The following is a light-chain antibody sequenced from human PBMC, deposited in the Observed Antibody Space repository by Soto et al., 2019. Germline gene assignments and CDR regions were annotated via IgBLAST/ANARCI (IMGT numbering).Light chain of an antibody. CDR1: SSDVGGYNY. V-gene: IGLV2-14*03. Sequence: QSALTQPASVSGSPGQSITISCTGTSSDVGGYNYVSWYQHHPGKAPKLMIFDVSNRPSGVSNRFSGSKSVNTASLTISGLQAEDEADYYCSSYTASSTYVFVTGTKVTVL. CDR2: DVS. J-gene: IGLJ1*01. CDR3: SSYTASSTYV.